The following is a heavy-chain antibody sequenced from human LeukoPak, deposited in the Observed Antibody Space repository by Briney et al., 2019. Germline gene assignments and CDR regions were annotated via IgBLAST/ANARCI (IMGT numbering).Heavy chain of an antibody. V-gene: IGHV5-51*01. Sequence: NLGESLKISCKDYGDSFTSYWISWVRQKPGKGLEWMGIIYPGDSDTRYSPSFQGQVTISADKSISTAYLQWSSLKASDTAMYYCARAPPEFSNNWFDPWGQGTLVTVSS. CDR1: GDSFTSYW. D-gene: IGHD6-6*01. CDR2: IYPGDSDT. CDR3: ARAPPEFSNNWFDP. J-gene: IGHJ5*02.